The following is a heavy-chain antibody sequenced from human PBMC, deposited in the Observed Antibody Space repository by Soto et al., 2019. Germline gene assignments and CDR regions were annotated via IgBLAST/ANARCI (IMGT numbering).Heavy chain of an antibody. Sequence: SGKVSCTASGGTFSNYRINWVRQAPGHGLEWVGGIVPIYRTADYAQKFQGRVTITADESARTSYMELRSLKSQDTACYYCVRDSGGKLSSSWGPGILVTGS. V-gene: IGHV1-69*01. CDR3: VRDSGGKLSSS. CDR1: GGTFSNYR. D-gene: IGHD6-13*01. CDR2: IVPIYRTA. J-gene: IGHJ4*02.